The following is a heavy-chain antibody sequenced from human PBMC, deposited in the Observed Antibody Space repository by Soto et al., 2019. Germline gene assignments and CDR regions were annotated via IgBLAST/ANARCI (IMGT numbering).Heavy chain of an antibody. CDR3: ARELSYPEDY. V-gene: IGHV3-53*01. CDR2: IYSGGTT. J-gene: IGHJ4*02. Sequence: EVQLVESGGGLIQPGGSLRLSCVASGFTVSSNYMSWVRQAPGKGLEWVSVIYSGGTTYYADSVKGRFTISRDISKNTLYLQMNSLRAEDTAVYYCARELSYPEDYWGQGTLVTVSS. CDR1: GFTVSSNY.